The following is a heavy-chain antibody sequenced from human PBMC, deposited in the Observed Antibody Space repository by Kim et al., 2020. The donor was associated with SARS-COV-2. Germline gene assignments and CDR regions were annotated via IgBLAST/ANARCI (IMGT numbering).Heavy chain of an antibody. CDR2: IDPSDSYT. D-gene: IGHD2-2*02. CDR1: GYSFTSYW. CDR3: ARHLDRYCSSTSCYTSWGPDY. V-gene: IGHV5-10-1*01. Sequence: GESLKISCKGSGYSFTSYWISWVRQMPGKGLEWMGRIDPSDSYTNYSPSFQGHVTISADKSISTAYLQWSSLKASDTAMYYCARHLDRYCSSTSCYTSWGPDYWGQGTLVTVSS. J-gene: IGHJ4*02.